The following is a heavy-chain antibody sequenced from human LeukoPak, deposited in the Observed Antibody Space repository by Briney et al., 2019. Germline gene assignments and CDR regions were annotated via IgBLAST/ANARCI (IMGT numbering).Heavy chain of an antibody. J-gene: IGHJ3*02. CDR1: GFTFSSYG. V-gene: IGHV3-30*18. Sequence: GGSLRLSCTASGFTFSSYGMHWVRQAPGKGLEWVAVISYAGNIIYYADSVKGRFTISRDYSKNTLYLQMHSLRPDDTATYYCAKAVALSLWFGEDDGFEIWGQGTMVTVSS. CDR2: ISYAGNII. CDR3: AKAVALSLWFGEDDGFEI. D-gene: IGHD3-10*01.